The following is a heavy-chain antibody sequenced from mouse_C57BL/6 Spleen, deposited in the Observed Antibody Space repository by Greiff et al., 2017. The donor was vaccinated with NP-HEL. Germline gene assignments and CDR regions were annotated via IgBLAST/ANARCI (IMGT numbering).Heavy chain of an antibody. Sequence: VQLQQSGAELVKPGASVKMSCKASGYTFTSYWITWVKQRPGQGLEWIGDIYPGSGSTNYNEKFKSKATLTVDTSSNTAYMQLSSLTSEDSAVDYCARRDGNYCDYWGQGTTLTVSS. D-gene: IGHD2-1*01. CDR1: GYTFTSYW. J-gene: IGHJ2*01. CDR2: IYPGSGST. V-gene: IGHV1-55*01. CDR3: ARRDGNYCDY.